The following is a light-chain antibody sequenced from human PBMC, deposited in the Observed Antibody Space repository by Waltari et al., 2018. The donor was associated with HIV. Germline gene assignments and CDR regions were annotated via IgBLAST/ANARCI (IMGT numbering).Light chain of an antibody. V-gene: IGLV2-14*01. CDR2: DVT. CDR3: VSYISGTSPV. CDR1: DLNDNES. Sequence: QSALTQPASVSGSPGPSLTISCDLNDNESVSWYQLHPGNAPRVIIYDVTNLPSGPSSRFAGSKAAKAATLTSSGLQPEDEDDYCCVSYISGTSPVFGRGTRVTVL. J-gene: IGLJ3*02.